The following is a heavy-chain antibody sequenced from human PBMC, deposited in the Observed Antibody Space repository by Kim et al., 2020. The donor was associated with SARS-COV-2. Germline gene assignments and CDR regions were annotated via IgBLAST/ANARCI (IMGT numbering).Heavy chain of an antibody. J-gene: IGHJ1*01. CDR3: AKEYDSSGSVLQY. Sequence: GGSLRLSCAASGFDFSTYGMHWVRQAPGKGLEWVAVISHDGVNKHYADSVSGRFIVSRDNSRKIVHLRMNSLGVEDMGLYFCAKEYDSSGSVLQYWGQGTVVTVSS. D-gene: IGHD3-22*01. V-gene: IGHV3-33*05. CDR1: GFDFSTYG. CDR2: ISHDGVNK.